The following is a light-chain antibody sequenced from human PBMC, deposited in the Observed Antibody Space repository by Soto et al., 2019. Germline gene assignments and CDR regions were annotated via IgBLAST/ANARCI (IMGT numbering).Light chain of an antibody. Sequence: QSVLTQPASVSGSPGQSITISCTGTSSDVGGYNFVSWFQQHPGKAPNLIIYEVTHRPSGVSSRFSGSKSANTASLTISGLQAEDEAHYYCSSYARSSLLFGGGTKLTVL. CDR3: SSYARSSLL. CDR2: EVT. CDR1: SSDVGGYNF. V-gene: IGLV2-14*01. J-gene: IGLJ2*01.